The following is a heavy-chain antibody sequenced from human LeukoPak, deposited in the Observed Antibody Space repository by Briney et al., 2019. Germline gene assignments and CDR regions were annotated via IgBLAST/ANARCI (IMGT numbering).Heavy chain of an antibody. CDR1: GFTVSSNY. J-gene: IGHJ1*01. V-gene: IGHV3-53*01. Sequence: GGSLRLSCAASGFTVSSNYMSWVRQAPGKGLEWVSVIYSGGSTYYADSVKGRFTISRDNSKNTLYLQMNSLRAEDTAVYYCAIVVVVAVSAEYFQHWGQGTLVTVSS. CDR2: IYSGGST. CDR3: AIVVVVAVSAEYFQH. D-gene: IGHD2-15*01.